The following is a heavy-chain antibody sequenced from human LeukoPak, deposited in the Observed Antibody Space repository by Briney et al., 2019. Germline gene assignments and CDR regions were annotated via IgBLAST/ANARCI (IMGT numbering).Heavy chain of an antibody. CDR3: ARTWEQIGWYYFDY. CDR1: GFTFSSYE. Sequence: GGSLRLSCAASGFTFSSYEMNWVRQAPGKGLEWVSYISSSGSTIYYADSVKGRFTISRDNAKNSLYLQMNSLRAEDTAVYYCARTWEQIGWYYFDYWGQGTLVTVSS. V-gene: IGHV3-48*03. D-gene: IGHD1-26*01. J-gene: IGHJ4*02. CDR2: ISSSGSTI.